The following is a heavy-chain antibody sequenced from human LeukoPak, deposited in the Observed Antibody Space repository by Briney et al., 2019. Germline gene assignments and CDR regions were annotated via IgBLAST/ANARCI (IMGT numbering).Heavy chain of an antibody. V-gene: IGHV1-2*06. D-gene: IGHD4-23*01. CDR1: GHTFTGYY. J-gene: IGHJ4*02. CDR3: ARDPQVLRWYEGVSPPVDY. Sequence: ASVKVSCKASGHTFTGYYMHWVRQAPGQGLEWMGRINPNSGGTNYAQKFQGRVTMTRDTSISTAYMELSRLRSDDTAVYYCARDPQVLRWYEGVSPPVDYWGQGTLVTVSS. CDR2: INPNSGGT.